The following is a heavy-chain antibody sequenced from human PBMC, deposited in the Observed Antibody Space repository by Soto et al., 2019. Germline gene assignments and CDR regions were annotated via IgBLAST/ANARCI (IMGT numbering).Heavy chain of an antibody. J-gene: IGHJ6*02. CDR1: GYRFASYW. CDR2: IYPGDSDT. Sequence: GSLKISCKGSGYRFASYWIAWVRQMPGKGLEWMGIIYPGDSDTIYSPSFQGQVTFSADKSTSTAYLQWSSLKASDTAMYYCARQGSNGAYYYYGMDVWGQGTTVTVSS. V-gene: IGHV5-51*01. D-gene: IGHD2-8*01. CDR3: ARQGSNGAYYYYGMDV.